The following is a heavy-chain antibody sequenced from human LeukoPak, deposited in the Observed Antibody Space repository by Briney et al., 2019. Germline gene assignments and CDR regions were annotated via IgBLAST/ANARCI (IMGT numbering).Heavy chain of an antibody. J-gene: IGHJ4*02. V-gene: IGHV1-2*02. CDR1: GYTFTGYY. D-gene: IGHD4-17*01. CDR3: ARDSGYGDYYFDY. CDR2: INPNSGGT. Sequence: GASVKVSCKASGYTFTGYYMHWVRQAPGQGLEWMGWINPNSGGTNYAQKFQGRVTMTRDTSISTAYMELSRLRSDDTAVYYCARDSGYGDYYFDYWGQGTLVTVSS.